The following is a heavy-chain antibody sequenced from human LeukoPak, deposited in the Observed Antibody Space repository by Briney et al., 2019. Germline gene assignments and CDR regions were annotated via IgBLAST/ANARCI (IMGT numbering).Heavy chain of an antibody. CDR2: ISWNSGSI. CDR1: GFTFDDYA. J-gene: IGHJ6*03. V-gene: IGHV3-9*01. Sequence: GGSLRLSCAASGFTFDDYAMHWVRQPPGKGLEWVSGISWNSGSIGYADSVKGRFTISRDNAKNSLYLQMNSLRAEDTALYYCAKSGIIQGYYFYYMDVWGKGTTVTISS. CDR3: AKSGIIQGYYFYYMDV. D-gene: IGHD5-18*01.